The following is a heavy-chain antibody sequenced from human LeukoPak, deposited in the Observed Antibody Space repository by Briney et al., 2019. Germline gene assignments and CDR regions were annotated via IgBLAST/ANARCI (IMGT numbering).Heavy chain of an antibody. CDR2: VSGSGSST. D-gene: IGHD3-10*01. Sequence: GGSLRLSCAASGFTVSSYAMSWVRQAPGKALEWVSSVSGSGSSTYYADSVKGRFTISRDNSKNTLYLQMNSLRAEDTAVYYCAKDQRGYGRIIDYWGQGTLVTISS. CDR3: AKDQRGYGRIIDY. CDR1: GFTVSSYA. V-gene: IGHV3-23*01. J-gene: IGHJ4*02.